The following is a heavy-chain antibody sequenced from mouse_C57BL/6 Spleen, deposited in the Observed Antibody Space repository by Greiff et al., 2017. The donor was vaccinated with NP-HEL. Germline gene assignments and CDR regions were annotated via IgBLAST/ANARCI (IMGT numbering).Heavy chain of an antibody. J-gene: IGHJ3*01. V-gene: IGHV1-69*01. CDR1: GYTFTSYW. D-gene: IGHD2-5*01. Sequence: QVQLQQPGAELVMPGASVKLSCKASGYTFTSYWMHWVKQRPGQGLAWIGEIDPSDSYTNYNQKFKGKSTLTVDKSSSTAYMQLSSLTSEDSAVYYCARWSNYVTFAYWGQGTLVTVSA. CDR2: IDPSDSYT. CDR3: ARWSNYVTFAY.